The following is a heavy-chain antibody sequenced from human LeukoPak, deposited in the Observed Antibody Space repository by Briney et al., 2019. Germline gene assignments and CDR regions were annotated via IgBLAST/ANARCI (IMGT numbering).Heavy chain of an antibody. CDR1: GFIFSTYS. CDR2: ISSSSDTI. V-gene: IGHV3-48*01. J-gene: IGHJ4*02. CDR3: ARGQYSSGPEDY. Sequence: GGSLRLSCAASGFIFSTYSMNWVRQAPGKGLEWVSYISSSSDTIYYADSVKGRFTISRDNAKNSLYLQMNSLRAEDTAVYYCARGQYSSGPEDYWGQGTLVTVSS. D-gene: IGHD6-19*01.